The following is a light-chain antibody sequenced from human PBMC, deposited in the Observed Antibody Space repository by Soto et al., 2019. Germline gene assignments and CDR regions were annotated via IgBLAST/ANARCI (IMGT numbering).Light chain of an antibody. V-gene: IGKV1-9*01. CDR3: QELSSYT. CDR1: QGISSY. Sequence: DIQLTQSPSFLSASVGDRVTITCRASQGISSYLAWYQQKPRKAPNLLIYDASTLQSGVPSRFSGSGSGTEFTLTISYLQPEDFATYYCQELSSYTCGPGTKVDIK. J-gene: IGKJ3*01. CDR2: DAS.